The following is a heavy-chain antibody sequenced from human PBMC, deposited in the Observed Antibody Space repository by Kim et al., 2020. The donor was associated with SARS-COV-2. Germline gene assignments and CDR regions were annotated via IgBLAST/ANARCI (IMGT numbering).Heavy chain of an antibody. Sequence: PSLKSRVTISVDTSKNQFSLKLSSVTAADTAVYYCARVPPEWELRDAFDIWGQGTMVTVSS. J-gene: IGHJ3*02. V-gene: IGHV4-31*02. D-gene: IGHD1-26*01. CDR3: ARVPPEWELRDAFDI.